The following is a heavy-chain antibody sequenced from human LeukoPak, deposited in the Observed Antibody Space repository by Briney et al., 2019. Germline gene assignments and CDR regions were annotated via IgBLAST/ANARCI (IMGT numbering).Heavy chain of an antibody. CDR2: ISYDGSNK. D-gene: IGHD1-26*01. Sequence: GRSLRLSCAASGFTFSSYAMHWVRQAPGKGLEWVAVISYDGSNKYYADSVKGRFTISRDNAKNSLYLQMNSLRAEDTAVYYCATNGVYSGYDYYGMDVWGKGTTVTVSS. CDR3: ATNGVYSGYDYYGMDV. V-gene: IGHV3-30-3*01. J-gene: IGHJ6*04. CDR1: GFTFSSYA.